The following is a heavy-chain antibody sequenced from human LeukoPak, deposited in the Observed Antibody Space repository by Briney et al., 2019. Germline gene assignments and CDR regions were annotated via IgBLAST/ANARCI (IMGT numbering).Heavy chain of an antibody. Sequence: GGSLRLSCAASGFTFSSYSMNWVRQAPGKGLEWVSSISSSSSYIYYADSVKGRFTISRDNAKNSLYLQMSSLRAEDTAVYYCARAPYPLYYDFWSGYLAYWGQGTLVTVSS. CDR1: GFTFSSYS. J-gene: IGHJ4*02. D-gene: IGHD3-3*01. CDR2: ISSSSSYI. CDR3: ARAPYPLYYDFWSGYLAY. V-gene: IGHV3-21*01.